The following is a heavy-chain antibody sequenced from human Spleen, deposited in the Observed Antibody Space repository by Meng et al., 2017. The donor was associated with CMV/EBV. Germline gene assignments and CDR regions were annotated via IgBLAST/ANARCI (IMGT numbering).Heavy chain of an antibody. CDR3: AAAIYDSPDWFGP. V-gene: IGHV4-34*01. D-gene: IGHD3-3*01. CDR1: GGSFDGYI. Sequence: AGSGGSFDGYIWSWSRQPPGKGLEWIGEIDHSGSTNYTPSLKSRVTISVDTSKNHFSLKMSSVTAADTAVYYCAAAIYDSPDWFGPWGQGTLVTVSS. CDR2: IDHSGST. J-gene: IGHJ5*02.